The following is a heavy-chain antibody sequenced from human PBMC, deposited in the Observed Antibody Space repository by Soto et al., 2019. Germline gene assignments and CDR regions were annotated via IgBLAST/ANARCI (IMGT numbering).Heavy chain of an antibody. Sequence: QVQLVQSGAEVKKPGASVKVSCKASGYTFTSYDINWVRQATGQGLEWMGWMNPNSGNTGYAQKFQGRVTMTRNTSISTAYMELRSLRSDDTAVYYCARDLDNYDFWSGSLNWFDPWGQGTLVTVSS. D-gene: IGHD3-3*01. J-gene: IGHJ5*02. CDR1: GYTFTSYD. CDR2: MNPNSGNT. V-gene: IGHV1-8*01. CDR3: ARDLDNYDFWSGSLNWFDP.